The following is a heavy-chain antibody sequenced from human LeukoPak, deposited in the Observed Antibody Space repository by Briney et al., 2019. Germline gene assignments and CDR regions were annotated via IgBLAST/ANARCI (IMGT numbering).Heavy chain of an antibody. CDR1: GGTFSSYA. J-gene: IGHJ3*02. V-gene: IGHV1-69*01. D-gene: IGHD2-15*01. Sequence: SVKVSFKASGGTFSSYAISWVRQAPGQGLEWMGGIIPIFGTANYAQKFQGRVTITADESTSTAYMELSSLRSEDTAVYYCARDRYCSGGSCSPDAFDIWGQGAMVTVSS. CDR3: ARDRYCSGGSCSPDAFDI. CDR2: IIPIFGTA.